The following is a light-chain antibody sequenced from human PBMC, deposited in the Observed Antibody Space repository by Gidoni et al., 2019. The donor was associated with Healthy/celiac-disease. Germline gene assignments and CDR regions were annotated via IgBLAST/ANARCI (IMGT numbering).Light chain of an antibody. J-gene: IGKJ1*01. CDR2: DAS. Sequence: DIQMTQSPSSLSASGGDRVTITCRTSQSISSYLNWYQQKPGKAPKLLIYDASSLQSGVPSRFSGSGSGTDFTITISSLQPEDCATYYCQQSYSTPAWTFGQGTKVEIK. V-gene: IGKV1-39*01. CDR3: QQSYSTPAWT. CDR1: QSISSY.